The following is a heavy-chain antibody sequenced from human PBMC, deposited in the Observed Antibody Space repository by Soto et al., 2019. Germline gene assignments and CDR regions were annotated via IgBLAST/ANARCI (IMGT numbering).Heavy chain of an antibody. V-gene: IGHV3-30-3*01. CDR1: GFTFSSYA. J-gene: IGHJ4*02. Sequence: VQLVESGGGVVQPGRSLRLSCAASGFTFSSYAMHWVRQAPGKGLEWVAVISYDGSNKYYADSVKGRFTISRDNSKNTLYLQMNSLRAEDTAVYYCARDFDTVTKRYFDYWGQGTLVTVSS. CDR2: ISYDGSNK. CDR3: ARDFDTVTKRYFDY. D-gene: IGHD4-17*01.